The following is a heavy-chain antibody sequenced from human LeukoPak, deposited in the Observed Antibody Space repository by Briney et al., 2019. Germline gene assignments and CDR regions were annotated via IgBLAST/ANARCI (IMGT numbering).Heavy chain of an antibody. CDR1: GFTFSSYF. J-gene: IGHJ4*02. Sequence: GGSLRLSCAASGFTFSSYFMNWVRQAPGKGLEWVSAISSTSSYIYYADSVNGRFTISRDNAKNSLYLQMNSLRAEDTAAYYCARGLCGGDCYSDWGQGTLVTVSS. D-gene: IGHD2-21*02. CDR2: ISSTSSYI. V-gene: IGHV3-21*01. CDR3: ARGLCGGDCYSD.